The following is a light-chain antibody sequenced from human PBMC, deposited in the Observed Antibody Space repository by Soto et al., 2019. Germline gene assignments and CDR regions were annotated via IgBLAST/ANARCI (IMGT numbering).Light chain of an antibody. V-gene: IGLV1-44*01. CDR1: SSNIGINV. Sequence: QSVLTQPPSASGTPGQRVTISSSGSSSNIGINVLSWYQQLPGAAPKLLIYSNDQRPSGVPDRFSGSKSGTSASLAISGLQSEDEADYYCAAWDDSLNGYAFGPGTKLTVL. CDR2: SND. J-gene: IGLJ1*01. CDR3: AAWDDSLNGYA.